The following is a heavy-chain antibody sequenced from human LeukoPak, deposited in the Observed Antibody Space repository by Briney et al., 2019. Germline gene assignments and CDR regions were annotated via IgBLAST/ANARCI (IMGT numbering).Heavy chain of an antibody. CDR3: AKANRGYSGYDAFDY. J-gene: IGHJ4*02. CDR2: ISGSGGST. Sequence: GGSLRLSCAASGFTFSSYAMSWVRQAPGKGLEGVSAISGSGGSTYYADSVKGRFTISRDNSKNTLYLQMNSLRAEDTAVYYCAKANRGYSGYDAFDYWGQGTLVTVSS. V-gene: IGHV3-23*01. D-gene: IGHD5-12*01. CDR1: GFTFSSYA.